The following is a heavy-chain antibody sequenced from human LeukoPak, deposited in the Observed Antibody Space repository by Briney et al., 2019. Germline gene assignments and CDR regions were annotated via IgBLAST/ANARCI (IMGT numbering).Heavy chain of an antibody. J-gene: IGHJ4*02. Sequence: SETLSLTCTVSGGSISSGDYYWSWIRQPPGKGLEWTGYIYYSGSTYYNPSLKSRVTISVDTSKNQFSLKLSSVTAADTAVYYCARGGTNIVVVPAATHFDYWGQGTLVTVSS. D-gene: IGHD2-2*01. CDR3: ARGGTNIVVVPAATHFDY. CDR1: GGSISSGDYY. CDR2: IYYSGST. V-gene: IGHV4-30-4*08.